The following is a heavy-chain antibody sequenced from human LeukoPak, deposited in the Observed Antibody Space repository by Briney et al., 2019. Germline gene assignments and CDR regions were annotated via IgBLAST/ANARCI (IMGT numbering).Heavy chain of an antibody. CDR2: MNPNSSNT. D-gene: IGHD3-10*01. V-gene: IGHV1-8*01. Sequence: ASVKVSCKASGYTFTSYDINWVRQATGQGPEWMGWMNPNSSNTGYAQKFQGRVTMTRNTSISTAYMELSSLRSEDTAVYYCARGARRVVRGVISYYFDYWGQGTLVTVSS. CDR3: ARGARRVVRGVISYYFDY. CDR1: GYTFTSYD. J-gene: IGHJ4*02.